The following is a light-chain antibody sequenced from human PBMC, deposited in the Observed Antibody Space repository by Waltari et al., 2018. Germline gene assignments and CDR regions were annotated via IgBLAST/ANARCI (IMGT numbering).Light chain of an antibody. J-gene: IGLJ2*01. V-gene: IGLV3-1*01. Sequence: SYELSQPPSMSVSPGQTASITCSGDKLGEKYASWYHQKPGQSPVLVIFQDNKRPSGIPGRFSGSNSGNTATLTISGTQAMDEADYYCQAWDSSTLVFGGGTKLTVL. CDR3: QAWDSSTLV. CDR2: QDN. CDR1: KLGEKY.